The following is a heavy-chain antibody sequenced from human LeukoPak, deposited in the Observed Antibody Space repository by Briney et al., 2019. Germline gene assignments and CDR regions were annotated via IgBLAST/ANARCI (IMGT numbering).Heavy chain of an antibody. Sequence: GESLKISCKGYGFRFSPYWIGWVRQMPGKGLEWMGIMYPSDSDTRYSPSFQDQVTISADKSISTAYLHWSSLKASDSARYYRATTGVGSSWFGFDSWGQGTLVTVSS. CDR3: ATTGVGSSWFGFDS. CDR2: MYPSDSDT. D-gene: IGHD6-13*01. CDR1: GFRFSPYW. J-gene: IGHJ4*02. V-gene: IGHV5-51*01.